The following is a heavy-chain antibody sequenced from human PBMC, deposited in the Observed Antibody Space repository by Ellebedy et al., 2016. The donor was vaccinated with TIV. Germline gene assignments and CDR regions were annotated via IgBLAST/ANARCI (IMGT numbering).Heavy chain of an antibody. D-gene: IGHD3-3*01. CDR2: ISYDGSNK. CDR3: AKDHLEWLSTNFDY. J-gene: IGHJ4*02. V-gene: IGHV3-30*18. CDR1: GFTFSSYG. Sequence: GGSLRLSXAASGFTFSSYGMHWVRQAPGKGLEWVAVISYDGSNKYYADSVKGRFTISRDNSKNTLYLQMNSLRAEDTAVYYCAKDHLEWLSTNFDYWGQGTLVTVSS.